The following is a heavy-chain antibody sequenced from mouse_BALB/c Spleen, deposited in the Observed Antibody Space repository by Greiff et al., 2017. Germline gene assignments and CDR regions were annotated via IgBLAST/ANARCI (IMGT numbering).Heavy chain of an antibody. J-gene: IGHJ2*01. D-gene: IGHD1-1*01. CDR2: INPYNDGT. Sequence: VQLQQSGPEMVKPGASVKMSCKASGYTFTSYVMHWVKQKPGQGLEWIGYINPYNDGTKYNEKFKGKATLTSDKSSSTAYMELSSLTSEDSAVYYCARYGYYGSSLFFDYWGQGTTLTVSS. CDR3: ARYGYYGSSLFFDY. V-gene: IGHV1-14*01. CDR1: GYTFTSYV.